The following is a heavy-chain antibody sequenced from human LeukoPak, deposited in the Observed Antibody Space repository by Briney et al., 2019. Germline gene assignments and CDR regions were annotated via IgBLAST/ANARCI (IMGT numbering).Heavy chain of an antibody. J-gene: IGHJ6*03. CDR1: GFTFSSYW. Sequence: GGSLRLSCAVSGFTFSSYWMSWVRQAPGKGLEWVANIKQDGSEKYYVDSVKGRFTISRDNAKNSLYLQMNSLRAEDTAVYYCARDPYSGSYGNYYYYFMDVWGKGTTLTISS. D-gene: IGHD1-26*01. V-gene: IGHV3-7*01. CDR3: ARDPYSGSYGNYYYYFMDV. CDR2: IKQDGSEK.